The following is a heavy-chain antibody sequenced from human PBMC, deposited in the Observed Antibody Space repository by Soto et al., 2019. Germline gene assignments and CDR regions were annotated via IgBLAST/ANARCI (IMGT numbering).Heavy chain of an antibody. CDR1: GYTFTSYA. J-gene: IGHJ4*02. CDR2: IIAILGNT. V-gene: IGHV1-3*01. Sequence: ASVKVSCKASGYTFTSYAMHWVRQAPGQRLEWMGRIIAILGNTNYAQKFQGRVTITADKSTSTAYMELSSLRSEDTAVYYCARDPDYGEAYWGQGTLVTVSS. D-gene: IGHD4-17*01. CDR3: ARDPDYGEAY.